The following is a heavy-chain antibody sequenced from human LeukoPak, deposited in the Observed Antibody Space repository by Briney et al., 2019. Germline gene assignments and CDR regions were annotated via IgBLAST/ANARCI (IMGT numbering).Heavy chain of an antibody. J-gene: IGHJ4*02. CDR2: VYSGGST. Sequence: GGSLRLSCAASGFAVSSNYMTWVRQAPGKGLEWVSVVYSGGSTEYADSVKGRFTISRDNSKNTLYLQMNSLRAEDTAVYYCARTSSAVNTKGLDSWGQGTLVTVSS. D-gene: IGHD6-13*01. V-gene: IGHV3-53*01. CDR3: ARTSSAVNTKGLDS. CDR1: GFAVSSNY.